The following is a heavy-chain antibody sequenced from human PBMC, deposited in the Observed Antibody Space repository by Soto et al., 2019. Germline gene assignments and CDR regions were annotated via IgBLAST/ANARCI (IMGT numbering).Heavy chain of an antibody. Sequence: PSETLSLTCTVSGGSISSSSYYWGWIRQPSGMGLEWIGSIYYSGNTYYNLYLNSRVSISVDTSKNQFSLKLTSVTAADTAVYYCARHSKGSSSRGFDPWGQGTLVTVSS. CDR3: ARHSKGSSSRGFDP. V-gene: IGHV4-39*01. D-gene: IGHD6-13*01. J-gene: IGHJ5*02. CDR1: GGSISSSSYY. CDR2: IYYSGNT.